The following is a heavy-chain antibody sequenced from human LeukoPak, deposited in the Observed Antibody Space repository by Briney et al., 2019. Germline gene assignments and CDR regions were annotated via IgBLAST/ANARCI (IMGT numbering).Heavy chain of an antibody. CDR3: ARVVVVAATDYGMDV. V-gene: IGHV4-31*03. CDR1: GGSISRGGYY. Sequence: PSQTLSLTCTVSGGSISRGGYYWSWIRQHTGTGLEWIGYICHSGSTYYNPSLKSRVTISVDTSKNQFSLKLSSVTAADTAVYYCARVVVVAATDYGMDVWGKGTTLTVSS. J-gene: IGHJ6*04. CDR2: ICHSGST. D-gene: IGHD2-15*01.